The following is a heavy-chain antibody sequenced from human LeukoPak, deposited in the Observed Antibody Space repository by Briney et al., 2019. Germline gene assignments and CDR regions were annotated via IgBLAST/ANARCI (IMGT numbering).Heavy chain of an antibody. V-gene: IGHV3-23*01. CDR2: ISGSGGST. D-gene: IGHD6-13*01. CDR3: AKAYSSSWSWPFFDY. J-gene: IGHJ4*02. Sequence: GGSLRLSCAASGFTFSSYAMSWVRQAPGKGLEWVSAISGSGGSTYYADSVKGRFTISRDNSKNTLYLQTNSLRAEDTAVYYCAKAYSSSWSWPFFDYWGQGTLVTVSS. CDR1: GFTFSSYA.